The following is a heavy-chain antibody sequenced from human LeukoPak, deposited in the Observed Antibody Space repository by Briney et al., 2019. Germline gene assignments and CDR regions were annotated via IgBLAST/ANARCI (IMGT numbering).Heavy chain of an antibody. CDR2: IIPIFGTA. Sequence: GASVKVSRKASGGTFSSYAISWVRQAPGQGLEWMGGIIPIFGTANYAQKFQGRVTITADESTSTAYMELSSLRSEDTAVYYCARSITMVRGVISWFDPWGQGTLVTVSS. CDR3: ARSITMVRGVISWFDP. J-gene: IGHJ5*02. CDR1: GGTFSSYA. D-gene: IGHD3-10*01. V-gene: IGHV1-69*13.